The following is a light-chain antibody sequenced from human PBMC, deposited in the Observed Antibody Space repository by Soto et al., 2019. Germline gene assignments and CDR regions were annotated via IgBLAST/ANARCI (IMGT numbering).Light chain of an antibody. CDR2: DVS. V-gene: IGLV2-14*01. CDR1: SSDVGGYNY. CDR3: SSYTSISTVV. Sequence: QSALTQPASVSGSPGQSITISCTGTSSDVGGYNYVSWFQQHPGKAPKLTIYDVSNRPSGVSSRFSGSKSGNTASLTISGLQDEDEADYYCSSYTSISTVVFGGGTKVTVL. J-gene: IGLJ2*01.